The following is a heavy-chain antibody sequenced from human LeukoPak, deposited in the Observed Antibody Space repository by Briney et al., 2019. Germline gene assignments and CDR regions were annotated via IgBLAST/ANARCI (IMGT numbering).Heavy chain of an antibody. CDR3: ASIVTMVRGAIAGDY. CDR2: VSSSSSTL. CDR1: AFTFSSYS. Sequence: GVSLRLSCAVSAFTFSSYSMNWVRQAPGKGMKGGLYVSSSSSTLYYTDSVKGRFTISRDNAKNSLYLQMNSLRAEDTAVYYCASIVTMVRGAIAGDYWGQGTLVTVSS. V-gene: IGHV3-48*01. D-gene: IGHD3-10*01. J-gene: IGHJ4*02.